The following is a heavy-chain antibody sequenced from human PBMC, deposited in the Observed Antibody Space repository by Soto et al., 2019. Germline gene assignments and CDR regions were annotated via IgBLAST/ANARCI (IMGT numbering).Heavy chain of an antibody. V-gene: IGHV1-69*12. D-gene: IGHD6-13*01. CDR3: ARVVTLVKSFHYLYFDL. CDR2: IIPIFGTA. CDR1: GGTFSSYA. J-gene: IGHJ2*01. Sequence: QVQLVQSGAELKKPGSSVKVSCKASGGTFSSYAISWVRQAPGQGLEWMGVIIPIFGTAKYAQKFQGRVTITADESTSTAYMELSSLRSEDTAVYYCARVVTLVKSFHYLYFDLWGRGTLVTVSS.